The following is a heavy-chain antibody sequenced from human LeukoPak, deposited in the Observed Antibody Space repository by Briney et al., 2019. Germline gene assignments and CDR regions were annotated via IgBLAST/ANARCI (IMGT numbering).Heavy chain of an antibody. J-gene: IGHJ4*02. V-gene: IGHV4-4*02. CDR3: AREGGFYRPLDY. CDR2: VHLDGRT. CDR1: GGSVTSTNW. Sequence: SETLSLTCGVSGGSVTSTNWWTWVRQPPGKGLEWIGEVHLDGRTNYNPSLKSRLTMSVALSENHVSLKLTSGTAVDTAVYYCAREGGFYRPLDYSGQGTLVTVSS. D-gene: IGHD3-3*01.